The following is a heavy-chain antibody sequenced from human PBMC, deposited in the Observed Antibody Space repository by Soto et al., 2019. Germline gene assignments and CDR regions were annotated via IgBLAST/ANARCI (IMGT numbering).Heavy chain of an antibody. V-gene: IGHV3-11*01. CDR3: ARFIHYTYYDILTGRSNGWFDP. CDR1: GFTFSDYY. J-gene: IGHJ5*02. D-gene: IGHD3-9*01. CDR2: ISSSGSTI. Sequence: GGSLRLSCAASGFTFSDYYMSWIRQAPGKGLEWVSYISSSGSTIYYADSVKGRFTISRDNAKNSLYLQMNSLRAEDTAVYYCARFIHYTYYDILTGRSNGWFDPWGQGTLVTVSS.